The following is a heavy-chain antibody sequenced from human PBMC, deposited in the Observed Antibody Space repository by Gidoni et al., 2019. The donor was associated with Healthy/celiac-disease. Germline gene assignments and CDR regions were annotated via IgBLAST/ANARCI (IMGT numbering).Heavy chain of an antibody. V-gene: IGHV1-58*01. J-gene: IGHJ4*02. CDR1: GFTFTSSA. D-gene: IGHD2-21*01. CDR3: AADSADWDYFDY. Sequence: QMQLVQSGPEVKKPGTSVKVSCKASGFTFTSSAVQWVRQARGQRLEWIGWIVVGSGNTNYAQKFQERVTITRDMSTSTAYMELSSLRSEDTAVYYCAADSADWDYFDYWGQGTLVTVSS. CDR2: IVVGSGNT.